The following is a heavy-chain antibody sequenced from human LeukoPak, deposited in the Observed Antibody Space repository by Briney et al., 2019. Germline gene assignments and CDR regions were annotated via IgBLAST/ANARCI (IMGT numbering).Heavy chain of an antibody. Sequence: GGSLRLSCAASGFTFSSYWMHWVRQAPGKGLVWVSRINSDGSSTSYADSVKGRFTISRDNAKNTLYLQMNSLRAEDTAVYYCAKIIAARPGYFDYWGQGTLVTVSS. D-gene: IGHD6-6*01. CDR1: GFTFSSYW. V-gene: IGHV3-74*01. CDR3: AKIIAARPGYFDY. J-gene: IGHJ4*02. CDR2: INSDGSST.